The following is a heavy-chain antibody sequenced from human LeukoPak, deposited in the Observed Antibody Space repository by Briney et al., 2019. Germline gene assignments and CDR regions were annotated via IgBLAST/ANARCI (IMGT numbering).Heavy chain of an antibody. D-gene: IGHD6-13*01. J-gene: IGHJ4*02. Sequence: PGGSLRLSCAASGLTFSSYSMNWVRQAPGKGLEWVSSISSSSSYIYYADSVKGRFTISRDNAKNSLYLQMNSLRAEDTAVYYCAREGRGIAAAGTFDYWGQGTLVTVSS. CDR2: ISSSSSYI. CDR1: GLTFSSYS. CDR3: AREGRGIAAAGTFDY. V-gene: IGHV3-21*01.